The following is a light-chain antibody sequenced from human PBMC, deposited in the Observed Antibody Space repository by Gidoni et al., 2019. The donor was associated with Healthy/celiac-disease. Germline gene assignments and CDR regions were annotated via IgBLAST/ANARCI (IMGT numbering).Light chain of an antibody. Sequence: DIQMTQSPSSLSASVGDRVTITCQASQDISNYLNWYQQKPGKAPKLLIYDASNLETGVPSRFSGSGSGTDFTFTISSLQPEDIATYYCQQYDNLPSFXFXPGTKVDIK. CDR3: QQYDNLPSFX. CDR2: DAS. V-gene: IGKV1-33*01. CDR1: QDISNY. J-gene: IGKJ3*01.